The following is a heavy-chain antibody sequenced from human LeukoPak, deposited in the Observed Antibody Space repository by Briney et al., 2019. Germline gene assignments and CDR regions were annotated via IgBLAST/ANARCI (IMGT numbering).Heavy chain of an antibody. Sequence: SETLSLTCTVSGGSIISYYWSWIRQPPGKGLEWIGWNHYSGTTSYSPSLKSRSTISVDTSKNQLSLKLNSVTAADSAVYYCARYGSGNYNSRAWDQWGQGTLVTVSS. J-gene: IGHJ4*02. CDR2: NHYSGTT. CDR3: ARYGSGNYNSRAWDQ. CDR1: GGSIISYY. D-gene: IGHD3-10*01. V-gene: IGHV4-59*01.